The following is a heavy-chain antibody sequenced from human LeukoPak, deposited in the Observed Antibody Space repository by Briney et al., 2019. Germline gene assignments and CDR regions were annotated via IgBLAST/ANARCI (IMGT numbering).Heavy chain of an antibody. Sequence: PGGSLRLSCAASGFTFSSYEMNWVRQAPGKGLEWVSYISSSGSTIYYADSVKGRFTISRDNAKNSLYLQMNSLRAGDTAVYYCAREPYDSSGYHSEYFDYWGQGTLVTVSS. CDR1: GFTFSSYE. J-gene: IGHJ4*02. CDR2: ISSSGSTI. V-gene: IGHV3-48*03. CDR3: AREPYDSSGYHSEYFDY. D-gene: IGHD3-22*01.